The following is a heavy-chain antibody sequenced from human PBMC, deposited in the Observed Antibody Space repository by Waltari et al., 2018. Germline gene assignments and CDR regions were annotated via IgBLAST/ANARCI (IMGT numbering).Heavy chain of an antibody. CDR2: ISAYNGNT. V-gene: IGHV1-18*01. CDR1: GYTFTSYA. J-gene: IGHJ4*02. D-gene: IGHD6-13*01. Sequence: QVQLVQSGAEVKKPGASVKVSCKASGYTFTSYAICSGRQAPGQGLEWMGGISAYNGNTNYAQKPQGGVTMTTDTSTSTAYMELRSLGSDDTAVYYCARTRGEQQLYYWGQGTLVTVSS. CDR3: ARTRGEQQLYY.